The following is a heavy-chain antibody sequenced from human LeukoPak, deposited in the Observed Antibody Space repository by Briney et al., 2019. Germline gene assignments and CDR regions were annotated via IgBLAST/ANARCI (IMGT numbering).Heavy chain of an antibody. CDR2: IQSKTDGGTT. Sequence: GGSLRPSCAGSGFPFSVAWMSWVRQAPGKGLEWVGLIQSKTDGGTTVYAGSVKGRFTISRDDSKNTLYLQMNSLKTEDTAVYYCTTDGAMGSYMDVWGKGTTVTVSS. J-gene: IGHJ6*03. V-gene: IGHV3-15*01. D-gene: IGHD5-18*01. CDR1: GFPFSVAW. CDR3: TTDGAMGSYMDV.